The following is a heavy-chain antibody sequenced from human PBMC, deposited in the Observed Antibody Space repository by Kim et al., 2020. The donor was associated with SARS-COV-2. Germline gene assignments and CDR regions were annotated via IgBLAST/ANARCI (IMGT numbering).Heavy chain of an antibody. J-gene: IGHJ1*01. V-gene: IGHV3-11*01. D-gene: IGHD3-22*01. CDR3: ARDRHYYDSSAVMEVAQH. CDR1: GFTFSDYY. Sequence: GGSLRLSCAASGFTFSDYYMSWIRQAPGKGLEWVSYISSSGSTIYYADSVKGRFTISRDNAKNSLYLQMNSLRAEDTAVYYCARDRHYYDSSAVMEVAQHWGQGTLVTVSS. CDR2: ISSSGSTI.